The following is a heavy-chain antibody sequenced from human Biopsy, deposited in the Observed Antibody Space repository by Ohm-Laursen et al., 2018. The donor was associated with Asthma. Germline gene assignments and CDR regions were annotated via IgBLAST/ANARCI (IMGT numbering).Heavy chain of an antibody. J-gene: IGHJ3*01. D-gene: IGHD3-9*01. CDR3: ARTYYDFLTGQVNDAFAL. Sequence: ASVYVSCKASGYTFIHFAIHWVRQAPGQRLEWMGWINAGDDNTKYSQKFQGRVTITRDTSASTAYMDLRSLRSEDTAMYYCARTYYDFLTGQVNDAFALWGQGTMVTVSS. CDR1: GYTFIHFA. CDR2: INAGDDNT. V-gene: IGHV1-3*01.